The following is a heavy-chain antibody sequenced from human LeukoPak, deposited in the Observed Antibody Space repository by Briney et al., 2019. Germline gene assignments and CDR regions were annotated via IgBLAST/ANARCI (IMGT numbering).Heavy chain of an antibody. V-gene: IGHV4-59*08. J-gene: IGHJ4*02. Sequence: SETLSLTCTVSGGSISSYYWSWIRQPPGKGLVWIGYIYYSGSTNYNPSLKSRVTISVDTSKNQFSLKLSSVTAADTAVYYCARLDSSGWWPYDYWGQGTLVTVSS. CDR1: GGSISSYY. D-gene: IGHD6-19*01. CDR3: ARLDSSGWWPYDY. CDR2: IYYSGST.